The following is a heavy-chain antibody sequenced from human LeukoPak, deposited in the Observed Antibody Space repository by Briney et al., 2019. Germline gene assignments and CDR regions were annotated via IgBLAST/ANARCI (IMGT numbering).Heavy chain of an antibody. D-gene: IGHD6-19*01. J-gene: IGHJ5*02. Sequence: SETLSLTCTVSGGSISSYYWSWIRQPPGKGLEWIGYIYYSGYTNYNPSLKSRVTISVDTSKNQFSLKLSSVTAADTAVYYCARLGIAVAGTLPAQYNWFDPWGQGTLVTVSS. CDR1: GGSISSYY. V-gene: IGHV4-59*01. CDR3: ARLGIAVAGTLPAQYNWFDP. CDR2: IYYSGYT.